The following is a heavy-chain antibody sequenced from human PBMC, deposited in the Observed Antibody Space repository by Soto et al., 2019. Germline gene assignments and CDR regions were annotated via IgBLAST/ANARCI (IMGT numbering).Heavy chain of an antibody. J-gene: IGHJ4*02. V-gene: IGHV3-30-3*01. D-gene: IGHD6-19*01. CDR2: ISYDGSNK. Sequence: GGSLRLSCAASGFTFSSYAMHWVRQAPGKGLEWVAVISYDGSNKYYADSVKGRFTISRDNSKNTLYLQMNSLRAEDTAVYYCARDQAVAGKPYFDYWGQGTLVTVSS. CDR3: ARDQAVAGKPYFDY. CDR1: GFTFSSYA.